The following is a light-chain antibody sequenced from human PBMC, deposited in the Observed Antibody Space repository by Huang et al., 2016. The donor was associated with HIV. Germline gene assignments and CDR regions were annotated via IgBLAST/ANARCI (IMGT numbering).Light chain of an antibody. Sequence: DIQTTQSPSTLSTSVGDRVNITCRASQNISNWLAWYQLRPGQAPKLLIYRSSILGTGVPSRFSGSGSGTDFTLSISSLQPDDFASYFCQHYSTHLYTFGRGTRL. CDR3: QHYSTHLYT. CDR2: RSS. CDR1: QNISNW. V-gene: IGKV1-5*03. J-gene: IGKJ2*01.